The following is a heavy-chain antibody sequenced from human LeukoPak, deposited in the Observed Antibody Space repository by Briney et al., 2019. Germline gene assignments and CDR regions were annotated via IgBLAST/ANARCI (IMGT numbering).Heavy chain of an antibody. CDR2: IYYSGST. D-gene: IGHD3-16*01. Sequence: PSGTLSLTCTVSGDSINSLDLWSWVRQPPGKGLEWIGYIYYSGSTYYNPSLKSRVTMSVDTSKNQFSLKLSSVTAADTAVYYCARGLMKGWFDPWGQGTLVTVSS. CDR1: GDSINSLDL. J-gene: IGHJ5*02. CDR3: ARGLMKGWFDP. V-gene: IGHV4-4*02.